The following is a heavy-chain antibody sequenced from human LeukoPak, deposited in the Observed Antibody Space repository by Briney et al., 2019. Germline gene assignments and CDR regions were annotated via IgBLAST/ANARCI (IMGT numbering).Heavy chain of an antibody. D-gene: IGHD1-26*01. CDR2: INPNSGGT. CDR3: ARCAPEWDQPSIFDY. CDR1: GGTFSSYE. V-gene: IGHV1-2*02. Sequence: GSSVKVSCKASGGTFSSYEISWVRQAPGQGLEWMGWINPNSGGTNYAQKFQGRVTMTRDTSISTAYMELSRLRSDDTAVYYCARCAPEWDQPSIFDYWGQGTLVTVSS. J-gene: IGHJ4*02.